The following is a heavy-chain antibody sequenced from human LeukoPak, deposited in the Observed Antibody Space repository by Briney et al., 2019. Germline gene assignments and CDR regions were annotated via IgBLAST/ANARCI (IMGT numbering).Heavy chain of an antibody. Sequence: GRSLRLSCEASGFTFSSYPMHWVRQAPGKGLECVAAISKDGSNKYYADSVRGRYTISRDTSKNTLYLEMNSLSGEDTAVYYCSKRRSDGNPYFFDYWGRGTPVTVSS. V-gene: IGHV3-30*18. CDR3: SKRRSDGNPYFFDY. CDR1: GFTFSSYP. CDR2: ISKDGSNK. J-gene: IGHJ4*02. D-gene: IGHD2/OR15-2a*01.